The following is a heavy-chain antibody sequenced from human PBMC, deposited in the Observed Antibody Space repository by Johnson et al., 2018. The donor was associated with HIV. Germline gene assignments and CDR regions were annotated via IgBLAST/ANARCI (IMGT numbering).Heavy chain of an antibody. J-gene: IGHJ3*02. Sequence: QVQLVESGGGVVQPGRSLRLSCAASGFTFSSYAMHWVRQAPGKGLEWVAVISYDGSNKYYADSVKGRFTIYRDNSKNTLYLQMNSLRAEDTAVYYCARDSYYDSSGYYSPPHDAFDIWGQGTMVTVSS. CDR3: ARDSYYDSSGYYSPPHDAFDI. CDR1: GFTFSSYA. CDR2: ISYDGSNK. V-gene: IGHV3-30-3*01. D-gene: IGHD3-22*01.